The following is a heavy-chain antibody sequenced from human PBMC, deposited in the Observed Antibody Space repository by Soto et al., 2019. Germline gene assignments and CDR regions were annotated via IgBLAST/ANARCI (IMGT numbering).Heavy chain of an antibody. CDR2: ISGYNGNT. CDR3: ARVLGGGTIPDY. Sequence: QVQLVQSGPEVKKPGASVKVSCKTSGYTFSNYGFSWVRQAPGQGLEWMGWISGYNGNTNYAQKFQGRVTMTTDTSTTTVYMALRSLRSGDTAVYYCARVLGGGTIPDYWGQGTLVTVSS. D-gene: IGHD1-26*01. CDR1: GYTFSNYG. J-gene: IGHJ4*02. V-gene: IGHV1-18*01.